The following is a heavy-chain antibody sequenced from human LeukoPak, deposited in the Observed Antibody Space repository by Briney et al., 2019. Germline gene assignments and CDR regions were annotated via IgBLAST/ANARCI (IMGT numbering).Heavy chain of an antibody. CDR1: GYTFTNYD. J-gene: IGHJ4*02. D-gene: IGHD3-22*01. V-gene: IGHV1-8*03. CDR3: AREVYYDSSGYYN. CDR2: MNPNSGNT. Sequence: GASVKVSCKASGYTFTNYDINWVRQATGQGLEWMGWMNPNSGNTGYAQKLQGRVTITRNTSISTAYMELSSLRSEDTAVYYCAREVYYDSSGYYNWGQGTLVTVSS.